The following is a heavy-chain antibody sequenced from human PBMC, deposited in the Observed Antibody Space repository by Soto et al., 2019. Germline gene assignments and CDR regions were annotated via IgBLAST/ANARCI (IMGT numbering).Heavy chain of an antibody. CDR1: GVTFSRYS. D-gene: IGHD2-2*01. J-gene: IGHJ6*02. CDR2: IFPVFGTA. CDR3: AVGPSAAAWYSHGMDV. V-gene: IGHV1-69*12. Sequence: QVQLVQSGAEVKKPGSSVKVSCKAAGVTFSRYSISWVRQAPGQGLEWMGGIFPVFGTATYAQKFQGRVMITADESTNTAYMDLSSLTSEDTAVYYCAVGPSAAAWYSHGMDVWGQGTTVTVSS.